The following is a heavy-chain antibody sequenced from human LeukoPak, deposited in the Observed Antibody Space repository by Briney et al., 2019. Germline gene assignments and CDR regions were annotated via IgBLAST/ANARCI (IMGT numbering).Heavy chain of an antibody. V-gene: IGHV1-2*06. Sequence: ASVKVSCKASGYTFTGYYMHWVRQAPGQGLEWMGRINPNSGGTSYAQKFQGRVTMTRDTSISTAYMELSRLRSDDTAVYYCARETHSYGTGDYWGQGTLVTVSS. D-gene: IGHD5-18*01. J-gene: IGHJ4*02. CDR1: GYTFTGYY. CDR3: ARETHSYGTGDY. CDR2: INPNSGGT.